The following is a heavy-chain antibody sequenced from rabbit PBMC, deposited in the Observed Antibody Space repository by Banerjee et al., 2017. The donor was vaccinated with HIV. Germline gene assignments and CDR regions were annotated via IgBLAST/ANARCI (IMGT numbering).Heavy chain of an antibody. CDR3: AKKGSSGDVYGL. Sequence: QSLEESEGDLVKPGGSLALTCTASGFSLSNKYVMCWVRQAPGKGLEWIACINTGSDSAYYASWAKGRFTISKTSSTTMTLQMTSLTAADTATYLCAKKGSSGDVYGLWGQGTLVTVS. V-gene: IGHV1S40*01. CDR2: INTGSDSA. D-gene: IGHD1-1*01. CDR1: GFSLSNKYV. J-gene: IGHJ4*01.